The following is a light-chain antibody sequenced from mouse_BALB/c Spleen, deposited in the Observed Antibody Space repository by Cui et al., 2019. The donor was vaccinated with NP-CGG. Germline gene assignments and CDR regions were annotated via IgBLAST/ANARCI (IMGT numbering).Light chain of an antibody. CDR1: SSVSY. CDR3: QQWSSNPFT. J-gene: IGKJ4*01. V-gene: IGKV4-68*01. Sequence: IVLIQSPALLSASPGEKVTMTCSVSSSVSYMYWYQQKPRSSPKPWIYLTSNLASGVPARFSGSGSGTSYSLTISSMEAEDAATYYCQQWSSNPFTFGSGTKLEIK. CDR2: LTS.